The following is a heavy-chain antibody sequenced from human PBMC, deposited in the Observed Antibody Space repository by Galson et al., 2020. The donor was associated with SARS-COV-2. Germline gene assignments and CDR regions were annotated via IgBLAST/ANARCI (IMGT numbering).Heavy chain of an antibody. Sequence: NSGGSLRLSCAASGFTFSSYSMNWVRQAPGKGLEWVSSISSSSSYIYYADSVKGRFTISRDNAKNSLYLQMNSLRAEDTAVYYCARAGGDVLELLANYYYYYMVVWGRGTTVAVSS. CDR1: GFTFSSYS. J-gene: IGHJ6*03. CDR3: ARAGGDVLELLANYYYYYMVV. CDR2: ISSSSSYI. V-gene: IGHV3-21*01. D-gene: IGHD3-3*01.